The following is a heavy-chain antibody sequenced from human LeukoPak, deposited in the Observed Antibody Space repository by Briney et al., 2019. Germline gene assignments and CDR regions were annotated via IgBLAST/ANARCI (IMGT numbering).Heavy chain of an antibody. V-gene: IGHV3-23*01. Sequence: GGSLRLSCAVSGITLSNYGMSWVRQAPGKGLEWVASISDSAGGTNYADSVKGRFTISRDNPKNTLYLQMNSLRAEDTAVYFCAKRGVVIRVIIVGFHKEAYYFDSWGQGALVTVSA. J-gene: IGHJ4*02. CDR2: ISDSAGGT. CDR1: GITLSNYG. CDR3: AKRGVVIRVIIVGFHKEAYYFDS. D-gene: IGHD3-3*01.